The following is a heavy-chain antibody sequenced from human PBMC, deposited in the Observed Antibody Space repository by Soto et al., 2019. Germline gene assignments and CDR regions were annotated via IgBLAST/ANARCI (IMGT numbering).Heavy chain of an antibody. CDR3: ARLAYASGFTFDY. D-gene: IGHD3-9*01. CDR2: IYYNGNT. J-gene: IGHJ4*02. CDR1: GGSISSDY. Sequence: QVQLQESGPGLVKPSETLSLTCTVSGGSISSDYWTWIRQPPGERLEWIGYIYYNGNTNYNSSLKSRVTISIDTSKNQFSLKLNSVTAADTAVYFWARLAYASGFTFDYWGRGTLVTVSS. V-gene: IGHV4-59*01.